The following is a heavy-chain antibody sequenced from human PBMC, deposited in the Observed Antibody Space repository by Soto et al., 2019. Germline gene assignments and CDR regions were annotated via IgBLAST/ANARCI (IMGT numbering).Heavy chain of an antibody. CDR2: ISGSGGST. D-gene: IGHD3-10*01. CDR1: GFTFSSYA. CDR3: AKDQGYGSGSYYSSFDY. J-gene: IGHJ4*02. Sequence: GGSLRLSCAASGFTFSSYAMSWVRQAPGKGLEWVSAISGSGGSTYYADSVKGRFTISRDNSKNTLYLQMNSQRAEDTAVYYCAKDQGYGSGSYYSSFDYWGQGTLVTVSS. V-gene: IGHV3-23*01.